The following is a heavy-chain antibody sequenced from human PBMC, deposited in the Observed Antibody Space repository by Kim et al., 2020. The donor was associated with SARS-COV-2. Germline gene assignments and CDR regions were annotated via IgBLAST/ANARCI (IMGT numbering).Heavy chain of an antibody. CDR3: ARGHTASPTTGFDP. D-gene: IGHD5-18*01. Sequence: AQQFQGRVTITADESTSTAYMELSSLRSEDTAVYYCARGHTASPTTGFDPWGQGTLVTVSS. V-gene: IGHV1-69*01. J-gene: IGHJ5*02.